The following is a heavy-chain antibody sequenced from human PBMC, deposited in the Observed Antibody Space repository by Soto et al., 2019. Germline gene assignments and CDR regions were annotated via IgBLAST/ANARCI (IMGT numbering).Heavy chain of an antibody. Sequence: QVQLQESGPGLVKPSETLSLTCTVSGGSISSYYWTWIRQPPGKGLEWLGYIYYSGSPNYNPSLKSRVSISVDTYKNQFSLKLSSVTAADTAVYYCARNRDGYNPYCFDYWGQGTLVTVSS. V-gene: IGHV4-59*01. CDR1: GGSISSYY. CDR3: ARNRDGYNPYCFDY. J-gene: IGHJ4*02. CDR2: IYYSGSP. D-gene: IGHD5-12*01.